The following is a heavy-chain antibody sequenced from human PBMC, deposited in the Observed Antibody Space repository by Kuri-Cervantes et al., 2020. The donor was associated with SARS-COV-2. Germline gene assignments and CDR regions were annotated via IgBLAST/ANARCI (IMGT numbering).Heavy chain of an antibody. V-gene: IGHV1-46*01. J-gene: IGHJ6*03. CDR2: INPSGGST. CDR1: GYTFTSYY. CDR3: ARGELGISNYYYYYMDV. D-gene: IGHD7-27*01. Sequence: ASVKVSCKASGYTFTSYYMHWVRQAPGQGLEWMGIINPSGGSTSYAQKFQGRVTMTRDTSTSTVYMKLSSLRSEDTAVYYCARGELGISNYYYYYMDVGGKGTTVTVSS.